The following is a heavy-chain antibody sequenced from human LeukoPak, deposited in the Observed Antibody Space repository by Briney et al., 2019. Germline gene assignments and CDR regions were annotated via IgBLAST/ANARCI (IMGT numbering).Heavy chain of an antibody. Sequence: SVKVSCKSSGGNFNVFVINWLRQAPGQGLEWMGRITPLFGTTDYAQKFQGRVTFTTDESTRTAYMELSSLRSEDTAVYYCARGIAVMMPGVFDIWGQGTMVSVSS. D-gene: IGHD2-21*01. CDR1: GGNFNVFV. CDR3: ARGIAVMMPGVFDI. V-gene: IGHV1-69*05. J-gene: IGHJ3*02. CDR2: ITPLFGTT.